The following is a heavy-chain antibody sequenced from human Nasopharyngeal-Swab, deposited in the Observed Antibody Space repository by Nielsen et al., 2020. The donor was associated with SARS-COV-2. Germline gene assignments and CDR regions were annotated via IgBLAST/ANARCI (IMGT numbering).Heavy chain of an antibody. J-gene: IGHJ5*02. D-gene: IGHD2-15*01. CDR2: IKHRGST. CDR3: ARGFRTPIVVVVAACCPAHGGHWFDP. Sequence: WIRQPPGKGLEWIGEIKHRGSTNYNPSLKSRVTISVDTSKNQFSLKLSSVTAADTAVYYCARGFRTPIVVVVAACCPAHGGHWFDPWGQGTLVTVSS. V-gene: IGHV4-34*01.